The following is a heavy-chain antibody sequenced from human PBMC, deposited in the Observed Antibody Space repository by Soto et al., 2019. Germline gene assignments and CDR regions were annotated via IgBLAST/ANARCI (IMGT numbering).Heavy chain of an antibody. D-gene: IGHD6-19*01. Sequence: VKVSCKASGYTFTSYGISWVRQAPGQGLEWMGWINPNSGGTNYAQKFQGWVTMTRDTSISTAYMELSRLRSDDTAVYYCARDQGSGWYSTAFDIWGQGTMVTVSS. CDR3: ARDQGSGWYSTAFDI. CDR2: INPNSGGT. V-gene: IGHV1-2*04. CDR1: GYTFTSYG. J-gene: IGHJ3*02.